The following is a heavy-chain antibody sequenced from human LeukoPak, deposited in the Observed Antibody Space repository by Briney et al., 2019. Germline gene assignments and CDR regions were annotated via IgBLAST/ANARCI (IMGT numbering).Heavy chain of an antibody. Sequence: GGSLRLSCAASGFTFSSYSMNWVRQAPGKGLEWVSYISSSSSTIYYADSVKGRFTISRDNAKNSLYLQMNSLRAEDTAVCYCARDLDYVFDYWGQGTLVTVSS. D-gene: IGHD3/OR15-3a*01. CDR3: ARDLDYVFDY. CDR1: GFTFSSYS. V-gene: IGHV3-48*04. J-gene: IGHJ4*02. CDR2: ISSSSSTI.